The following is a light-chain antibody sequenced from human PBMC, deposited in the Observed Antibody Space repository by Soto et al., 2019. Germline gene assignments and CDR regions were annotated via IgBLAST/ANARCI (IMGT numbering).Light chain of an antibody. Sequence: AIQMTQSPSSLSAFVGDRVTITCRASQDIRNDLGWYQQKPGKAPKLLIYAASKLQSGVPSRFSGSGSGTDFTLTISSLQPEDFATYYCLQYYISPSTFGQGTKVEIK. CDR2: AAS. CDR1: QDIRND. V-gene: IGKV1-6*01. J-gene: IGKJ1*01. CDR3: LQYYISPST.